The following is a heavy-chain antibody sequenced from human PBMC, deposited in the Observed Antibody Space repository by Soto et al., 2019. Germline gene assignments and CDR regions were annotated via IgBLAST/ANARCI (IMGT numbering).Heavy chain of an antibody. V-gene: IGHV1-24*01. J-gene: IGHJ4*02. CDR3: ATSSITMIFVVTQGSFDY. CDR1: GYTLTELS. Sequence: GASVKVSCKVSGYTLTELSMHWVRQAPGKGLEWMGGFDPEDGETIYAQKFQGRVTMTEDTSTDTAYMEPSSLRSEDTAVYYCATSSITMIFVVTQGSFDYWGQGTLVTVSS. CDR2: FDPEDGET. D-gene: IGHD3-22*01.